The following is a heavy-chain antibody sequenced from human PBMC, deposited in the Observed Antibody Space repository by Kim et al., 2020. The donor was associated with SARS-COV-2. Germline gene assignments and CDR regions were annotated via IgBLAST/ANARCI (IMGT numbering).Heavy chain of an antibody. J-gene: IGHJ6*02. CDR2: ISGSGDSA. V-gene: IGHV3-23*01. CDR3: AKAYGSGSYRPYRYYDMDV. D-gene: IGHD3-10*01. Sequence: GGSLRLSCAASGFTFRTYAMNWVRQAPGKGLQWVSAISGSGDSAYYADSVKGRFTISRDNSKNTLYLQMNSLRAEDTATYYCAKAYGSGSYRPYRYYDMDVWGQGTTVTVSS. CDR1: GFTFRTYA.